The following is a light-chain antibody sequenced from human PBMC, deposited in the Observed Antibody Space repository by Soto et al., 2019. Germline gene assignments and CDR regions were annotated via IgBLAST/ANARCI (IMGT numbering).Light chain of an antibody. CDR2: NVN. V-gene: IGLV2-14*01. CDR1: SSDIGGYNY. Sequence: QSALTQPASVSGSPGQSITISCTGTSSDIGGYNYVSWYQQHPGKAPKLMIYNVNNRPSGVSNRFSGSKSGNTASLTISGLQGEDEADYYCSSYTSSSTVLFGGGTKVTVL. J-gene: IGLJ2*01. CDR3: SSYTSSSTVL.